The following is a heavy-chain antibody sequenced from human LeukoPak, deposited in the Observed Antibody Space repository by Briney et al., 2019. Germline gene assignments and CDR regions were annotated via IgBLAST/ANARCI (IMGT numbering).Heavy chain of an antibody. CDR2: ISGSGGST. D-gene: IGHD1-14*01. J-gene: IGHJ6*02. CDR3: AKVTGRDYYYYGMDV. CDR1: GGSISSYY. Sequence: ETLSLTCTVSGGSISSYYWSWIRQPPGKGLEWVSAISGSGGSTYYADSVKGRFTISRDNSKNTLYLQMNSLRAEDTAVYYCAKVTGRDYYYYGMDVWGQGTTVTVSS. V-gene: IGHV3-23*01.